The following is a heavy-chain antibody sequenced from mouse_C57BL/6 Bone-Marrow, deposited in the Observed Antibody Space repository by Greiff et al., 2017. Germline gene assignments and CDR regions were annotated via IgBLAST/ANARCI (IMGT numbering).Heavy chain of an antibody. V-gene: IGHV1-53*01. CDR3: ARSQGNYPVYFDY. Sequence: QVQLQQPGTELVKPGASVKLSCKASGYTFTSYWMHWVKQRPGQGLEWIGNINPSNGGTNYNEKFKSKATLTVDKSSSTAYMQLSSQTSEDSAVYCCARSQGNYPVYFDYWGQGTTLTVSS. D-gene: IGHD2-1*01. CDR2: INPSNGGT. J-gene: IGHJ2*01. CDR1: GYTFTSYW.